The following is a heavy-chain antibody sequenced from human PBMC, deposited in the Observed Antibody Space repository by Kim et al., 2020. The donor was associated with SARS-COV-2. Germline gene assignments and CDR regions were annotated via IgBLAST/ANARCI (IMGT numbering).Heavy chain of an antibody. V-gene: IGHV4-34*01. CDR2: T. D-gene: IGHD1-26*01. Sequence: TNYNPSLKSRVTISVDTAKNRFSLKLSSVTAADTAVYYCARGKGGATLRYWGQGTLVTVSS. J-gene: IGHJ4*02. CDR3: ARGKGGATLRY.